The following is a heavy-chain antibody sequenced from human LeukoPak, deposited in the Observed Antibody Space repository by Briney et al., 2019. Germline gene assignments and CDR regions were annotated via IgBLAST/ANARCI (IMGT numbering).Heavy chain of an antibody. J-gene: IGHJ4*02. CDR2: ISDSGGRT. CDR3: AKRGVVIRVILVGFHKEAYYFDS. D-gene: IGHD3-22*01. CDR1: GFTLSNYG. V-gene: IGHV3-23*01. Sequence: GGSLRLSCAVSGFTLSNYGMSWVRQAPGKGLEWVAGISDSGGRTNYADSVKGRFTISRDNSKNTLDLQMNSLRAEDTAVYFCAKRGVVIRVILVGFHKEAYYFDSWGQGALVTVSS.